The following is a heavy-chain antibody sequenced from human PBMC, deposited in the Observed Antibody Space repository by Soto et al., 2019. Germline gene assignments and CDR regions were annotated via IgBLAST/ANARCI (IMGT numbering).Heavy chain of an antibody. J-gene: IGHJ4*02. V-gene: IGHV3-23*01. CDR2: ITTSDDTT. D-gene: IGHD2-2*01. Sequence: EVQLLESGGGLVQPGGSLRLSCAASGFTFSTSAMTWVRQAPGKGLEWVSVITTSDDTTYYADSVKGRFTISRDNXKNTLFLDMNSLRVEDTAIYYCAKGRGPSISCFDYWGQGTLVSVSS. CDR3: AKGRGPSISCFDY. CDR1: GFTFSTSA.